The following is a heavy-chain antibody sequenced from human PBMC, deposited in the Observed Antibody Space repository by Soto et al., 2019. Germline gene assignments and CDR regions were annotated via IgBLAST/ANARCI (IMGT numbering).Heavy chain of an antibody. CDR2: IDLSDSYT. CDR1: GYSFTSYW. CDR3: ASTLGYCSGGSCSGAQSYYYGRDV. J-gene: IGHJ6*02. V-gene: IGHV5-10-1*01. D-gene: IGHD2-15*01. Sequence: GESLKISCKGSGYSFTSYWISWVRQMPGKGLEWMGRIDLSDSYTNYSPSFQGHVTISADKSISTAYLQWSSLKASDTAMYYCASTLGYCSGGSCSGAQSYYYGRDVWGQGTTVTVS.